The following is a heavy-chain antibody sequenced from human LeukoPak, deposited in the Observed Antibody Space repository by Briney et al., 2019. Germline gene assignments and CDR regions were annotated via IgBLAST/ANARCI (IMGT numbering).Heavy chain of an antibody. CDR1: GGSISSGGYY. D-gene: IGHD3-10*01. Sequence: PSQTLSLTCTVSGGSISSGGYYWSWIRQPPGKGLEWIGYIYYSGSTYYNPSLKSRVTISVDTSKNQFSLKLSSVTAADTAVYYCARLIWLGESKYVDYWGQGTLATVSS. V-gene: IGHV4-30-4*01. CDR3: ARLIWLGESKYVDY. CDR2: IYYSGST. J-gene: IGHJ4*02.